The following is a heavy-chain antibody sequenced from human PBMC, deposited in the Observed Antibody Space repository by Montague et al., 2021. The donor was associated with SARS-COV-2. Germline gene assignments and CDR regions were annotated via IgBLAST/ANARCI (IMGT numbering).Heavy chain of an antibody. CDR1: GFTFSNYS. V-gene: IGHV3-23*03. CDR2: IYDGDSST. D-gene: IGHD3-3*01. CDR3: AKSASEWTILDGYFDY. Sequence: SLRLSCAASGFTFSNYSMSWVRQAPGKGLEWVSVIYDGDSSTYYADSVKGLFTISRDNSKNTLYLQINSLRVEDTAVYYCAKSASEWTILDGYFDYWGQGTLVTVSS. J-gene: IGHJ4*02.